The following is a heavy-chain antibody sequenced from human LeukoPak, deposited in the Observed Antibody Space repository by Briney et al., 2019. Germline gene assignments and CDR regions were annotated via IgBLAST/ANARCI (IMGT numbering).Heavy chain of an antibody. V-gene: IGHV1-18*01. J-gene: IGHJ6*03. CDR2: ISAYNGNT. D-gene: IGHD3-3*01. CDR1: GYTFTSYG. CDR3: ARATRSGYYAYYYMDV. Sequence: GASVKVSCKASGYTFTSYGISWVRQAPGQGLEWMGWISAYNGNTNYAQKFQGRVTMTTDTSTSTAYMELRSLRSDDTAVYYCARATRSGYYAYYYMDVWGKGTTVTVSS.